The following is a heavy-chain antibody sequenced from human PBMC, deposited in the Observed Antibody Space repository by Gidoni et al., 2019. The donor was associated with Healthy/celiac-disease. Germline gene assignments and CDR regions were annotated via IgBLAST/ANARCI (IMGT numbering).Heavy chain of an antibody. J-gene: IGHJ6*02. CDR1: GYSFTSYW. D-gene: IGHD1-26*01. V-gene: IGHV5-51*03. CDR2: IYPGDSDT. Sequence: VQLVRSGAEVKQPGESLKVSCKGSGYSFTSYWIGWVRQMPGKGLEWMGIIYPGDSDTRYSPSFQGQVTISADNSISTAYLQWSSLKASDTAMYYCARWEDYSGSYYYYGMDVLGQGTTVTVSS. CDR3: ARWEDYSGSYYYYGMDV.